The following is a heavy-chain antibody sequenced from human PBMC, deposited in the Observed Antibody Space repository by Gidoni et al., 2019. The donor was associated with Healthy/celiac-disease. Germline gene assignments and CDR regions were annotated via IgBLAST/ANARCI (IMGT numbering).Heavy chain of an antibody. J-gene: IGHJ4*02. CDR1: GFTFSSYG. V-gene: IGHV3-30*18. D-gene: IGHD2-2*01. CDR2: ISYDGSNK. CDR3: AKETRGFDY. Sequence: QVQLVEYGGGVVQPGRSLRLSCAASGFTFSSYGMHWVRQAPGQGLEWVAVISYDGSNKYYADSVKGRFTISRDNSKNTLYLQMNSLRAEDTAVYYCAKETRGFDYWGQGTLVTVSS.